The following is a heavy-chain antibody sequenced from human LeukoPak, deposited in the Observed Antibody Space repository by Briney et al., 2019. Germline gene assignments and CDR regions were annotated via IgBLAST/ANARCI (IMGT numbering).Heavy chain of an antibody. Sequence: GGSLRLSCAASGFTFSSYEMNWVRQAPGKGLEWVSYISVYGGTIYYADSVRGRFTISRDNAKNSLYVQMNSLRAEDTAVYYCARLRGLYSDTNRYQTALDCWGQGTLVTVSS. V-gene: IGHV3-48*03. J-gene: IGHJ4*02. CDR1: GFTFSSYE. D-gene: IGHD1-26*01. CDR2: ISVYGGTI. CDR3: ARLRGLYSDTNRYQTALDC.